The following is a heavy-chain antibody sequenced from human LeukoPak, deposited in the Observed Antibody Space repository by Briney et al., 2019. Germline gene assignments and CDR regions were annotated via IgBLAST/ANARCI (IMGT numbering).Heavy chain of an antibody. J-gene: IGHJ4*02. CDR3: AKSYSIAAAGTENDY. CDR2: ISGSGGST. CDR1: GFTFSSYA. Sequence: GGSLRLSCAASGFTFSSYAMSWVRQAPGKGLEWVSAISGSGGSTYYADSVKGRFTISRGNSKNTLYLQMNSLRAEDTAVYYCAKSYSIAAAGTENDYWGQGTLVTVSS. V-gene: IGHV3-23*01. D-gene: IGHD6-13*01.